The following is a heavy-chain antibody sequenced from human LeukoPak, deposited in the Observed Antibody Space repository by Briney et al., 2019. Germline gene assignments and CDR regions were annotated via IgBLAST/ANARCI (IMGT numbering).Heavy chain of an antibody. CDR1: GYTFTSYY. V-gene: IGHV1-46*01. Sequence: ASVKVSCKASGYTFTSYYMHWVRQAPGQGLEWMGIINPSGGSTSYAQKFQGRVTMTRDMSTSTVYMELSSLRSEDTAVYYCARGGTRYSYGYHWFDPWGQGTLVTVSS. D-gene: IGHD5-18*01. CDR2: INPSGGST. CDR3: ARGGTRYSYGYHWFDP. J-gene: IGHJ5*02.